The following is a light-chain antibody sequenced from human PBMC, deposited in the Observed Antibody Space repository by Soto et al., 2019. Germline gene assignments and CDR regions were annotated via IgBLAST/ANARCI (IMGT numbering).Light chain of an antibody. V-gene: IGKV1-39*01. CDR2: AAS. Sequence: DIQMTQSPSSLSASVGDRVTITCRASKTINNYLNWYRQKPGKAPQVLIYAASNLETGVPSRFSGSGSGTEFTLTISSLQPEDSATYYCQHIYSPPHTFGQGTRLEI. CDR3: QHIYSPPHT. CDR1: KTINNY. J-gene: IGKJ5*01.